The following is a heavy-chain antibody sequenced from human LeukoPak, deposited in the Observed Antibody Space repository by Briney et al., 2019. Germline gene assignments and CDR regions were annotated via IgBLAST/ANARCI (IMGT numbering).Heavy chain of an antibody. CDR1: GFTFSSYG. CDR2: ISYDGSNK. Sequence: GRSLRLSCAASGFTFSSYGMHWVRQAPGKGLEWVAVISYDGSNKYYADSVKGRFTISRDNSKNTLYLQMNSLRAEDTAVYYCAKDPGGIAAAGQFDYWGQGTLVTVSS. D-gene: IGHD6-13*01. V-gene: IGHV3-30*18. J-gene: IGHJ4*02. CDR3: AKDPGGIAAAGQFDY.